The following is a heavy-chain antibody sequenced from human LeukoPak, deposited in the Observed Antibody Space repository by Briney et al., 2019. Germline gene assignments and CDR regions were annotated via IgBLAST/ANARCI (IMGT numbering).Heavy chain of an antibody. D-gene: IGHD3-16*01. CDR2: IYYSGST. V-gene: IGHV4-59*12. Sequence: SETLSLTCTVSGGSISNYYWSWIRQPPGKGLEWIGYIYYSGSTNYNPSLKSRVTISVDTSKNQFSLKLSSVTAADTAVYYCARGGLRLGELIDYWGQGTLVTVSS. CDR3: ARGGLRLGELIDY. CDR1: GGSISNYY. J-gene: IGHJ4*02.